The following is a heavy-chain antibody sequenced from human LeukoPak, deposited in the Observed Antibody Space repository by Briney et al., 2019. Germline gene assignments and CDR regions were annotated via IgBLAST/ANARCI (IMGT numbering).Heavy chain of an antibody. J-gene: IGHJ6*02. V-gene: IGHV3-30*04. CDR1: GFTFSSYA. Sequence: PGGSLRLSCAASGFTFSSYAMHWVRQVPGKGLEWVAVISYDGSNKYYADSVKGRFTISRDNSKNTLYLQMNSLRAEDTAVYYCAREPSVWGQGTTVTVSS. CDR2: ISYDGSNK. CDR3: AREPSV.